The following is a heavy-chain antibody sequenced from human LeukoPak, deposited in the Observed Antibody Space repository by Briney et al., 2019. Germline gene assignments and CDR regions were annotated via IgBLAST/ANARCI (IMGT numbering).Heavy chain of an antibody. Sequence: PGGSLRLSCAASGFTFSSYSMNWVRQAPGKGVEWVSDISSSSSTIYYADSVKGRFTISRDNAKNSLYLQMNSMRDEDTAVYYCARDGRYYYGMDVWGQGTTVTVSS. J-gene: IGHJ6*02. CDR1: GFTFSSYS. D-gene: IGHD2-15*01. CDR3: ARDGRYYYGMDV. CDR2: ISSSSSTI. V-gene: IGHV3-48*02.